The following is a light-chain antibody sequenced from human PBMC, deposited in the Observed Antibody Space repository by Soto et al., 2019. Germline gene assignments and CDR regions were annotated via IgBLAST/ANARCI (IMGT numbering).Light chain of an antibody. CDR1: QSIRNK. CDR3: QPYDSVPPT. V-gene: IGKV3-15*01. J-gene: IGKJ4*01. CDR2: GAS. Sequence: EIVMTQSPATVSVSPGERATLSCSASQSIRNKLAWYQQRPGQAPTLLIYGASTRATGVPAAFRGSVSGTEFTLTINGLQSEDCALYWWQPYDSVPPTFGGGTKVEIK.